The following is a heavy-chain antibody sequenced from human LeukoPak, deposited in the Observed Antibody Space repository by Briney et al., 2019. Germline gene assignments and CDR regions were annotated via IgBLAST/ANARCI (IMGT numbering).Heavy chain of an antibody. Sequence: SVKVSCKASGGTFSSYAISWVRQAPGQGLEWMGGIIPIFGTANYAQKFQGRVTITTDESTSTAYMELSSLRSEDTAVYYCARNPIFDSAFDCWGQGTLVTVSS. D-gene: IGHD5/OR15-5a*01. V-gene: IGHV1-69*05. CDR2: IIPIFGTA. J-gene: IGHJ4*02. CDR3: ARNPIFDSAFDC. CDR1: GGTFSSYA.